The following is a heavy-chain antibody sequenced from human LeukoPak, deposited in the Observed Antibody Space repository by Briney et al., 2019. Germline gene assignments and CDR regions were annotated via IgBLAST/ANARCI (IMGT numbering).Heavy chain of an antibody. CDR2: IRYDGSNK. V-gene: IGHV3-30*02. D-gene: IGHD3-3*01. CDR1: GFTFSSYG. J-gene: IGHJ5*02. CDR3: AKVLWSGPNWFDP. Sequence: PGGSLRLSCAASGFTFSSYGMHWVRQAPGKGLEWVAFIRYDGSNKYYADSVKARFTISRDNSKNTLYLQMNSLRAEVTAVYYCAKVLWSGPNWFDPWGQGTLVTVSS.